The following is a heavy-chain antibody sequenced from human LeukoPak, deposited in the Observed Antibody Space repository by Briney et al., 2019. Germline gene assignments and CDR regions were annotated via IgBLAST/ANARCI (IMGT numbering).Heavy chain of an antibody. V-gene: IGHV3-30-3*01. CDR2: ISYDGSSQ. J-gene: IGHJ6*02. CDR3: ARDRVSVGSPRDGLDV. Sequence: PGRSLRLSCAASGFTFSSYALHWVRQAPGKGLEWVAVISYDGSSQFYADSVKGRFTFSRDSSRNTLYLQMNGLRAEDTAVYYCARDRVSVGSPRDGLDVWGQGTTVTVSS. D-gene: IGHD4-23*01. CDR1: GFTFSSYA.